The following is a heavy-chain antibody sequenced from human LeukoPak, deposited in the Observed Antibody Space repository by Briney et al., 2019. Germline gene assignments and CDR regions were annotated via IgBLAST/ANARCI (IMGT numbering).Heavy chain of an antibody. CDR3: AREHTPFGSGCTAAY. J-gene: IGHJ4*02. CDR1: GFAFSSYG. D-gene: IGHD6-19*01. Sequence: GGSLRLSCAASGFAFSSYGMNWVRQAPGKGLEWVSYISPSSSTIYYADSGKGRFTISRDNAKNSLYLQMNSLRAEDTAVYYCAREHTPFGSGCTAAYWGQGTLVTVSS. V-gene: IGHV3-48*01. CDR2: ISPSSSTI.